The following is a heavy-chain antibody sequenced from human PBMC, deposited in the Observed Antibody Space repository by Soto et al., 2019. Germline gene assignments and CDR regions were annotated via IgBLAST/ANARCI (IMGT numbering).Heavy chain of an antibody. Sequence: PSETLSLTCTVSGGSISSYYWSWIRQPPGKGLEWIGYIYYSGSTNYNPSLKSRVTISVDTSKNQFSLKLSSVTAADTAVYYCGRVGKQLAPRSVHNWFDPWGQGTLVTVSS. D-gene: IGHD6-6*01. J-gene: IGHJ5*02. CDR2: IYYSGST. CDR1: GGSISSYY. CDR3: GRVGKQLAPRSVHNWFDP. V-gene: IGHV4-59*01.